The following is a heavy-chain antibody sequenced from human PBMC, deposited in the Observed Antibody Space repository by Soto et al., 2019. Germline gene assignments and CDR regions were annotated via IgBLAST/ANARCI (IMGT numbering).Heavy chain of an antibody. CDR1: GFTFSSYN. J-gene: IGHJ6*02. CDR3: ARDHGDYYGMDV. Sequence: KAGGSLRLSCAASGFTFSSYNMNWVRQAPGKGLEWVSSISSRSSYMYYADSVKGRFTISRDNAKNSLYLQMNSLRAEDTAVYYCARDHGDYYGMDVWGQGTTVTVSS. V-gene: IGHV3-21*01. CDR2: ISSRSSYM.